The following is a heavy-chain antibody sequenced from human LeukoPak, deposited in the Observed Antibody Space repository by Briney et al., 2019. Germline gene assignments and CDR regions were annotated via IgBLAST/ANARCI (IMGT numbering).Heavy chain of an antibody. CDR1: GFTFSSYA. V-gene: IGHV3-23*01. D-gene: IGHD2-21*02. CDR2: ISGSGGST. J-gene: IGHJ4*02. CDR3: ATTPRRVTGIAGLTDY. Sequence: GGSLRLSCAASGFTFSSYAMSWVRQAPGKGLEWVSAISGSGGSTYYADSVKGRFTISRDNSKNTLYLQMNSLRAEDTAVYNCATTPRRVTGIAGLTDYWGQGTLVTVSS.